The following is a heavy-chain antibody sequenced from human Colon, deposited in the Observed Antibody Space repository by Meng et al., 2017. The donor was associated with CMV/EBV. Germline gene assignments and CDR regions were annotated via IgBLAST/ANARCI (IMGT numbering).Heavy chain of an antibody. CDR3: TTVQRKYCSSTSCYGGDY. CDR1: GFTFSNAW. CDR2: IKSKTDGGTT. V-gene: IGHV3-15*01. Sequence: GESLKISCAASGFTFSNAWMSWVRQAPGKGLEWVGRIKSKTDGGTTDYAAPVKGRFTISRDDSKNTLYLQMNRLKTEDTAVYYCTTVQRKYCSSTSCYGGDYWGQGTLVTVSS. D-gene: IGHD2-2*01. J-gene: IGHJ4*02.